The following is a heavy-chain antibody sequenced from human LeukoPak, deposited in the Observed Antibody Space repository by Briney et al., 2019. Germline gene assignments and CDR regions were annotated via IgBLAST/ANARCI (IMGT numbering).Heavy chain of an antibody. V-gene: IGHV3-30*02. D-gene: IGHD3-22*01. Sequence: PGGSLRLSCAASGFTFSSYGMHWVRQAPGKGLEWVAFIRYDGSNKYYADSVKGRFTISRDNSKNTLYLQMNSLRAEDTAVYYCAKDLGSSGYPRAFDIWGQGTMVTVSS. CDR2: IRYDGSNK. CDR3: AKDLGSSGYPRAFDI. J-gene: IGHJ3*02. CDR1: GFTFSSYG.